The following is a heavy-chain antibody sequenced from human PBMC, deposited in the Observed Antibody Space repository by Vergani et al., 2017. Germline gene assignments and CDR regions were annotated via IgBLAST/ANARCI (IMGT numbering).Heavy chain of an antibody. J-gene: IGHJ4*02. V-gene: IGHV3-23*01. CDR1: GFTFTNFA. D-gene: IGHD3-22*01. CDR3: AKDNVPGYYDSSGYCDY. CDR2: ISGSGGFT. Sequence: EVRLLESGGNLVQPGGSLRLSCAASGFTFTNFAMTWVRQAPGEGLEWVSVISGSGGFTYYADSVKGRFTISRDNSKNTMFLQMNNLRAEDTAVYYCAKDNVPGYYDSSGYCDYWGQGTLVTVSS.